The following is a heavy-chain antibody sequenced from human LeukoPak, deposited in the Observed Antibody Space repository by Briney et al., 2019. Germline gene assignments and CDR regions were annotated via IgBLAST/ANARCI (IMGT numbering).Heavy chain of an antibody. J-gene: IGHJ4*02. V-gene: IGHV1-46*01. CDR2: FSPSDGRP. CDR3: ARSFVRYDIFNGYHGRPFDD. CDR1: GYIFSQYL. D-gene: IGHD3-9*01. Sequence: GASVKVSCKASGYIFSQYLMHWVRQAPGQGLEWTGIFSPSDGRPDFAQKFQRRVSLTKDRFTNTVYMEMRSLTPEDTAVYYCARSFVRYDIFNGYHGRPFDDWGQGTLVTVSS.